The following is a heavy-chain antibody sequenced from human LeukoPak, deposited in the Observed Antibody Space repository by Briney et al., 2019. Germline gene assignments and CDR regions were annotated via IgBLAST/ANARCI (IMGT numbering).Heavy chain of an antibody. CDR2: IWYDGSKK. Sequence: PGGSLRLSCAASGFTFSSNGMHWVRQAPGKGLEWVALIWYDGSKKYYADSVKGRFTISRDNSNNMLYLQMNSLRAEDTAVYYCAKGMITMVRGALFEPSDYWGQGTLVTVSS. D-gene: IGHD3-10*01. CDR3: AKGMITMVRGALFEPSDY. J-gene: IGHJ4*02. CDR1: GFTFSSNG. V-gene: IGHV3-30*02.